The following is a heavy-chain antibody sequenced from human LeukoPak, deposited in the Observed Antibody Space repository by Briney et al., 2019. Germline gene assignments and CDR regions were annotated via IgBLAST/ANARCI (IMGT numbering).Heavy chain of an antibody. J-gene: IGHJ4*02. V-gene: IGHV4-61*01. CDR3: ARGSRGYSYG. CDR1: GGSVSSGSYY. Sequence: SETLSLTCTVSGGSVSSGSYYWSWIRQPPGKGLEWIGYIYYSGNTNYNPSLKSRVTISVDTSKNQFSLKLSSVTAADTALYYCARGSRGYSYGWGQGTLVTVYS. CDR2: IYYSGNT. D-gene: IGHD5-18*01.